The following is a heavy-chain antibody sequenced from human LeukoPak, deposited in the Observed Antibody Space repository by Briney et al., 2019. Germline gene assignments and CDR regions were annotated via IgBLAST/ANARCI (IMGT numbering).Heavy chain of an antibody. CDR1: GYSVTDKY. J-gene: IGHJ5*02. Sequence: GASVKVSCKASGYSVTDKYMHWVRQAPGQGLEWMGWINPNSGGTNYAQKFQGRVTMTTDTSMSTAYMELSRLTSDDTAVYYCARAGGRSWFDPWGQGTLVTVSS. CDR2: INPNSGGT. V-gene: IGHV1-2*02. CDR3: ARAGGRSWFDP.